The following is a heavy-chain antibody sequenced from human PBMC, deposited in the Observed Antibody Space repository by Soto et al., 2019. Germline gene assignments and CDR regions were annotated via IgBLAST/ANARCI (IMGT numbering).Heavy chain of an antibody. V-gene: IGHV1-8*01. CDR1: GYTFTSYD. Sequence: ASVKVSCKASGYTFTSYDINWVLQATGQGLEWMGWMNPNSGNTGYAQKFQGRVTMTRNTSISTAYMELSSLRSEDTAVYYCARGRIRWGGAFDIWGQGTMVTVSS. D-gene: IGHD4-17*01. CDR3: ARGRIRWGGAFDI. J-gene: IGHJ3*02. CDR2: MNPNSGNT.